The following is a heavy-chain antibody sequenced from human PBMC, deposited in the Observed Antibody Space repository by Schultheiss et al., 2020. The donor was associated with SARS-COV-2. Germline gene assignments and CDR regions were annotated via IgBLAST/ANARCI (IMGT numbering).Heavy chain of an antibody. Sequence: ASVKVSCKASGYTFTGYYMHWVRQAPGQGLEWMGWINPNSGGTNYAQKFQGRVTMTRDTSISTAYMELSRLRSDDTAVYYCARPTYYDFWSGFSRVPTNDAFDIWGQGTMVTVSS. CDR1: GYTFTGYY. CDR3: ARPTYYDFWSGFSRVPTNDAFDI. D-gene: IGHD3-3*01. J-gene: IGHJ3*02. V-gene: IGHV1-2*02. CDR2: INPNSGGT.